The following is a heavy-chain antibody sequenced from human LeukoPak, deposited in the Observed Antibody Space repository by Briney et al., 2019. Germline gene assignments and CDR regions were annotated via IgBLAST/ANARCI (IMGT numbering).Heavy chain of an antibody. CDR3: ARRVSEVAPTLRNGEDWFDS. V-gene: IGHV4-4*07. CDR2: IYISGST. Sequence: SETLSLTCIVSGGSISSYFWNWIRQPAGKGLEWIGRIYISGSTIYNPSLKSRVTLSVDTPKNQVSLKLSAVTAADTAMYYCARRVSEVAPTLRNGEDWFDSWGQGTLVTVSS. CDR1: GGSISSYF. J-gene: IGHJ5*01. D-gene: IGHD1-26*01.